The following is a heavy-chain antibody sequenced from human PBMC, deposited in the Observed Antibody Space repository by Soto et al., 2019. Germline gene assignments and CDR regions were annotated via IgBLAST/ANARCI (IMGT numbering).Heavy chain of an antibody. CDR2: IYATGTT. D-gene: IGHD1-1*01. J-gene: IGHJ5*02. CDR3: VRDGTKTLRDWFDP. Sequence: KPSETQSLTCTVSGASISGFYWSWIRKSAGKGLEWIGRIYATGTTDYDPSHKRRVMMSVDTSKKQFSLKLRSVTAADTAVYYCVRDGTKTLRDWFDPWGQGSSVTVSS. V-gene: IGHV4-4*07. CDR1: GASISGFY.